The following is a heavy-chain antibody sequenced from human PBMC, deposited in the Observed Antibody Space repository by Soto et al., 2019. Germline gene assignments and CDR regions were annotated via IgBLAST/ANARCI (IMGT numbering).Heavy chain of an antibody. D-gene: IGHD3-16*01. J-gene: IGHJ4*02. CDR3: ARGTTQLHYDYFDY. V-gene: IGHV3-48*02. CDR1: GFTFNSYS. Sequence: SLRISCAASGFTFNSYSMNWVRQAPGKGLEWVSYISSGSSTIYYADSVKGRFTISRDNXXXXLXQXINRLRDEDTAVYYCARGTTQLHYDYFDYWGQG. CDR2: ISSGSSTI.